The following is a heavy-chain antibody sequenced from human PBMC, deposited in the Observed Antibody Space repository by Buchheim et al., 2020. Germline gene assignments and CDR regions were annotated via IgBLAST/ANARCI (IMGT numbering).Heavy chain of an antibody. CDR2: IRYDGSNK. D-gene: IGHD2-21*02. J-gene: IGHJ4*02. V-gene: IGHV3-30*02. CDR1: GFSFSSYG. Sequence: QVQLVESGGGVVQPGRSLRLSCAASGFSFSSYGMYWVRQAPGKGLEWVAFIRYDGSNKYYVDSVKGRFTISRDTSKNTRILQMNSLRAEDTAVYYCAKPGELAYYVGDCFFDYWGQGTL. CDR3: AKPGELAYYVGDCFFDY.